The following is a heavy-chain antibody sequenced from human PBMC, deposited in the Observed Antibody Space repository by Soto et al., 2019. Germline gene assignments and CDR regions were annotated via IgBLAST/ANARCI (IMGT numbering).Heavy chain of an antibody. CDR2: IYPDASDT. V-gene: IGHV5-51*01. J-gene: IGHJ5*02. Sequence: PGESLKISCKGSGYRFTSYWIAWVRQVPGKGLEWMGIIYPDASDTRYSPSFQGQVTISADKSISTAYLQWRSLKASDTAMYYCARQRDHWFDPWGQGTLVTV. CDR1: GYRFTSYW. CDR3: ARQRDHWFDP.